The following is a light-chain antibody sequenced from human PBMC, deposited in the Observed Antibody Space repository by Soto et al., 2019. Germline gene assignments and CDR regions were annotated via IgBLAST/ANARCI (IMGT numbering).Light chain of an antibody. Sequence: EIVLTQSPGTLSSSPGERATLSCRASQTVTSNYLAWYQQKPGQAPRLLFFGASIRATGIPDRFIGSGSGTDFTLTISRLEPEDFAVYYCQQYGSSPLTYTFGQGTKLEIK. CDR3: QQYGSSPLTYT. CDR2: GAS. J-gene: IGKJ2*01. CDR1: QTVTSNY. V-gene: IGKV3-20*01.